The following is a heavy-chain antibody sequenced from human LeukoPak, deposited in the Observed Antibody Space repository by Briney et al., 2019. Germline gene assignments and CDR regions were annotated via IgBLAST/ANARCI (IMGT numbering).Heavy chain of an antibody. D-gene: IGHD6-6*01. Sequence: ASVKVSCKASGYTFSTYGISWVRQAPGQGLEWMGRISDYNVNTNYAQKFQGRVTMTTDTSTTTAYMELRSLRSDDTAVYYCARDRVTYSTSSGVDYWGQGTLVTVSS. V-gene: IGHV1-18*01. J-gene: IGHJ4*02. CDR1: GYTFSTYG. CDR3: ARDRVTYSTSSGVDY. CDR2: ISDYNVNT.